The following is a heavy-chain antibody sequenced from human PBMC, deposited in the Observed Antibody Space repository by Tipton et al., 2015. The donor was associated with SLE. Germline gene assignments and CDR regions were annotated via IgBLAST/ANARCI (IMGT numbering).Heavy chain of an antibody. CDR1: GGSFSGYY. CDR2: INHSGST. V-gene: IGHV4-34*01. Sequence: TLSLTCAVYGGSFSGYYWSWIRQPPEKGLEWIGEINHSGSTNYNPSLKSRVTISVDTSKNQFSLKLSSVTAADTAVYYCARGPYDILTGYSDAFDIWGQGTMVTVSS. J-gene: IGHJ3*02. CDR3: ARGPYDILTGYSDAFDI. D-gene: IGHD3-9*01.